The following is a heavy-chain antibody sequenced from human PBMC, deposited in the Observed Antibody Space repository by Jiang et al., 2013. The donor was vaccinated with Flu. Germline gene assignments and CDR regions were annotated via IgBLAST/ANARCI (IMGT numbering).Heavy chain of an antibody. CDR3: ARATCGGDCYSGGLAYFYFDY. V-gene: IGHV1-69*02. CDR2: IIPVIGVT. CDR1: GGTFHSYT. D-gene: IGHD2-21*02. Sequence: GAEVKKPGSSVKVSCKASGGTFHSYTINWVRQAPGQGPEWVGRIIPVIGVTSYAQEFQGRVTITADKSTSTVYMEMSSLRSDDTAVYFCARATCGGDCYSGGLAYFYFDYWGPGTWSPSPQ. J-gene: IGHJ4*02.